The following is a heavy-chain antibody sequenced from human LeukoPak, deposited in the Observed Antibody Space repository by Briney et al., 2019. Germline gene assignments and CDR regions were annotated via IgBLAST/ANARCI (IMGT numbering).Heavy chain of an antibody. Sequence: PSETLSLTCTVSGGSISSGSYYWSWIRQPAGKGLEWIGRIYTSVNTNYNPSLKSRVSISVVTSKNQFSLQLSSVTAADTAVYYCAREVHGYVWGSQHDALDIWGQGTMVTVSS. D-gene: IGHD3-16*01. V-gene: IGHV4-61*02. CDR2: IYTSVNT. J-gene: IGHJ3*02. CDR1: GGSISSGSYY. CDR3: AREVHGYVWGSQHDALDI.